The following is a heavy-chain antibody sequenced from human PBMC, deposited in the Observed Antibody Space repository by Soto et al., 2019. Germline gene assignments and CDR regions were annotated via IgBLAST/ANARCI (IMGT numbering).Heavy chain of an antibody. V-gene: IGHV3-30*18. CDR1: GFTFSSYG. J-gene: IGHJ5*02. CDR3: AKTAGYDYVWGSSGLDP. D-gene: IGHD3-16*01. CDR2: ISYDGSDK. Sequence: GGSMRLSCAGSGFTFSSYGMHWVRQATGKGLEWVAVISYDGSDKYYGDSVKGRFTISRDDSKNTPYLQMNSLRVEDTAIYYCAKTAGYDYVWGSSGLDPWGQGTLVTVS.